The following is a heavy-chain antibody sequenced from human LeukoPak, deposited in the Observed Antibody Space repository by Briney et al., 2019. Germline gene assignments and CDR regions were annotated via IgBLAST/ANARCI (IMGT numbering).Heavy chain of an antibody. CDR2: INHSGST. V-gene: IGHV4-34*01. CDR1: GGSFSGYY. CDR3: ARGPYSSPDCSGGSCYADDY. D-gene: IGHD2-15*01. J-gene: IGHJ4*02. Sequence: SETLSLTCAVYGGSFSGYYWSWIRQPPGKGLEWIGEINHSGSTNYNPSLKSRVTISVDTSKNQFSLKLSSVTAADTAVYYCARGPYSSPDCSGGSCYADDYWGQGTLVTVSS.